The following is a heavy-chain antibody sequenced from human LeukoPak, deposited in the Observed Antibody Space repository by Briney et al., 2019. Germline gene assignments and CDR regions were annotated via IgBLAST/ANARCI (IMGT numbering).Heavy chain of an antibody. V-gene: IGHV4-59*01. D-gene: IGHD3-9*01. CDR3: ARGNSDLFSHFDY. J-gene: IGHJ4*02. CDR2: VYYSGTT. Sequence: SETLSFTCTVSGGSISNYYWNWIRQPPGKGLQWIGYVYYSGTTNYSPSLKSRVTMSIDTSKNQFSLNLNSVTAADTSVYYCARGNSDLFSHFDYWGQGTLVTVSS. CDR1: GGSISNYY.